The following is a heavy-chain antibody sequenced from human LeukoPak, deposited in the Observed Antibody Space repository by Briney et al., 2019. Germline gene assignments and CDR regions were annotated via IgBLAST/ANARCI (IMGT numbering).Heavy chain of an antibody. V-gene: IGHV3-53*01. D-gene: IGHD4-17*01. CDR3: ARGPVTKFEI. J-gene: IGHJ3*02. CDR1: GFTVSSNY. Sequence: PGGSLRLSCAASGFTVSSNYMSWVRQAPGKGLEWVSVIYSGGTTYYADSVKGRFTISRGNSNNTLYLQMNSLRAEDTAVYYCARGPVTKFEIWGQGTILTASS. CDR2: IYSGGTT.